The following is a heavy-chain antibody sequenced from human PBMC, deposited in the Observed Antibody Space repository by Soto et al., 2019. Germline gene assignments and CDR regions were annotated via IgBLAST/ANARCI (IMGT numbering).Heavy chain of an antibody. CDR2: ISFNGDVT. V-gene: IGHV3-11*01. CDR3: ARAQYSGSYFDACDV. D-gene: IGHD1-26*01. CDR1: GFSFSAYY. J-gene: IGHJ3*01. Sequence: GSLRLSCAASGFSFSAYYMRWIRQAPGKGLEWGSYISFNGDVTRYSDSVEGRFTVSRDNAKKSLYLQMNSLRVEDTAVYYCARAQYSGSYFDACDVWGQGTMVTVSS.